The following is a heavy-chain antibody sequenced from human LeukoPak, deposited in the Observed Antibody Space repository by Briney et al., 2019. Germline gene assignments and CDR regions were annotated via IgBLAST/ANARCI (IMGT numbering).Heavy chain of an antibody. V-gene: IGHV4-4*09. D-gene: IGHD1-1*01. CDR2: IYTSGST. Sequence: PSETLSLTCTVSGGSISSYYWSWIRQPPGKGLEWIGYIYTSGSTNYNPSLKSRVTISVDTSKNQFSLKLSSVTAADTAVYYCARFVLEPENWFDSWGQGTLVTVSS. J-gene: IGHJ5*01. CDR1: GGSISSYY. CDR3: ARFVLEPENWFDS.